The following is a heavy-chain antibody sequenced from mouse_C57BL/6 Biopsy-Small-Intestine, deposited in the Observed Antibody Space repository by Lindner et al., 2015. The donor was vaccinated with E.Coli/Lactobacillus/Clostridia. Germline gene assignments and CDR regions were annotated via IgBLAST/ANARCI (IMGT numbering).Heavy chain of an antibody. CDR3: ARRFYYGSSDY. CDR1: GYTFTAYW. CDR2: ILPGSGST. V-gene: IGHV1-9*01. J-gene: IGHJ2*01. D-gene: IGHD1-1*01. Sequence: QLQESGAELMKPGASVKLSCKATGYTFTAYWIEWVKQRPGHGLEWIGEILPGSGSTNYNEKFKGKATFTADTSSNTAYMQLSGLTTEDSAIYYCARRFYYGSSDYWGQGTTLTVSS.